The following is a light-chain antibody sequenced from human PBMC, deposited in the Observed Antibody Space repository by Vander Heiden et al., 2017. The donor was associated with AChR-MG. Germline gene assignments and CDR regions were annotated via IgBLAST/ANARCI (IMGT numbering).Light chain of an antibody. CDR2: KTS. CDR1: QSVNKW. V-gene: IGKV1-5*03. Sequence: DIQMPQSPSTLSASLGDRLSITCRASQSVNKWLAWYQQKPGKAPNLLIYKTSNSESGVPSRFSRSGSGTEFTLTISSMQPDDFATYYCQQYHAYPKTFGQGTKVEIK. CDR3: QQYHAYPKT. J-gene: IGKJ1*01.